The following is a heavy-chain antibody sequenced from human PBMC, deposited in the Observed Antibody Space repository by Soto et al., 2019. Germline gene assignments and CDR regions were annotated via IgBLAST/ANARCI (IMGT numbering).Heavy chain of an antibody. CDR1: GFTVSSHY. CDR2: IYSGGST. Sequence: EVQLVESGGGLVQPGGSLRLSCAASGFTVSSHYMSWVRQAPGKGLEWVSVIYSGGSTYYTDSVKGRFTISRDNSKNTLFLQMNSLRAEDTAVYYCARDYYGGNPRYFDLWGRGTLVTVSS. V-gene: IGHV3-66*01. J-gene: IGHJ2*01. CDR3: ARDYYGGNPRYFDL. D-gene: IGHD2-15*01.